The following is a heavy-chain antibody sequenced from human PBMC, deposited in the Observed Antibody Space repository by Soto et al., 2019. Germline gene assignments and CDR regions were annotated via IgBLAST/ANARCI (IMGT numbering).Heavy chain of an antibody. CDR2: IYSGGST. CDR3: ARSTHVQQQHNVGY. V-gene: IGHV3-66*01. D-gene: IGHD6-13*01. CDR1: GFTVSSNY. J-gene: IGHJ4*02. Sequence: GGSLRLSCAASGFTVSSNYMSWVRQAPGKGLEWVSVIYSGGSTYYADSVKGRFTISRDNSKNTLYLQMNSLRAEDTAVYYCARSTHVQQQHNVGYWGQGTLVTVSS.